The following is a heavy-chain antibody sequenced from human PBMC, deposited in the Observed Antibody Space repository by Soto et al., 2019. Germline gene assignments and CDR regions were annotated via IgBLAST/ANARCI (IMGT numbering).Heavy chain of an antibody. V-gene: IGHV1-58*02. CDR3: AADSSSWLFGNDY. CDR1: GGTFNTYD. CDR2: IVVGSGNT. Sequence: ASVKVSCRASGGTFNTYDISWVRQARGQRLEWIGWIVVGSGNTNYAQKFQERVTITRDMSTSTAYMELSSLRSEDTAVYYCAADSSSWLFGNDYWGQGTLVTVSS. D-gene: IGHD6-13*01. J-gene: IGHJ4*02.